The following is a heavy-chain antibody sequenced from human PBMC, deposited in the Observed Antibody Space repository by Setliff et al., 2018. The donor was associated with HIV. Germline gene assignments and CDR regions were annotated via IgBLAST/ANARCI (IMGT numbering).Heavy chain of an antibody. CDR1: GYTFSNYG. V-gene: IGHV1-18*01. CDR3: ARGQASNDYGVSF. D-gene: IGHD4-17*01. CDR2: ISGDNGDT. J-gene: IGHJ3*01. Sequence: GASVKVSCKASGYTFSNYGISWLRQAPGQGPEWMGWISGDNGDTNYAQKFQGRLTMTTDTSTSTVYMELSSLRSEDTAVYYCARGQASNDYGVSFWGQGTMVTVSS.